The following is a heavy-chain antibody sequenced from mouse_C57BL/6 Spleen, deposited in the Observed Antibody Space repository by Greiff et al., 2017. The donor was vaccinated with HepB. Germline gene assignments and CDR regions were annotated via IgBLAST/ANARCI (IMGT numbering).Heavy chain of an antibody. D-gene: IGHD2-1*01. CDR1: GYTFTSYW. Sequence: QVQLQQPGAELVMPGASVKLSCKASGYTFTSYWMHWVKQRPGQGLKWIGEIDPSDSYTNYNQKFKGKSTLTVDKSSSTAYMQLSSLSSEDSAVYYCARRDGDGNWYFDVWGTGTTVTVSS. CDR3: ARRDGDGNWYFDV. CDR2: IDPSDSYT. J-gene: IGHJ1*03. V-gene: IGHV1-69*01.